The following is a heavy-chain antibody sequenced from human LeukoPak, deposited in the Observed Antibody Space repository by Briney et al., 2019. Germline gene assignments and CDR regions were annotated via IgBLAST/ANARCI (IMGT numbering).Heavy chain of an antibody. D-gene: IGHD6-19*01. J-gene: IGHJ4*02. CDR2: IYTSGSA. Sequence: SETLSLTCTVSGGSISSYYWSCSRQPPGKGLEWIGRIYTSGSAHYNPSLTSRVTMSVDTSKNQFSLKLSSVTAADTAVYYCARVRGVAGTYAFDYWGQGTLVTVSS. CDR1: GGSISSYY. V-gene: IGHV4-4*07. CDR3: ARVRGVAGTYAFDY.